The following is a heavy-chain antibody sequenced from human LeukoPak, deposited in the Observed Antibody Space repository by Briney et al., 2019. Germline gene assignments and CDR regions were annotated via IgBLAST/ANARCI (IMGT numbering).Heavy chain of an antibody. J-gene: IGHJ6*03. Sequence: GGSLRLSCAASGFTVSSNYMSWVRQAPGKGLEWVSAITGSGGITYYADSVKGRFTISRDNSKNTLYLQMNSLRAEDTAVYYCAKATGYQLLAGYYYYMDVWGKGTTVTVSS. CDR1: GFTVSSNY. D-gene: IGHD2-2*01. V-gene: IGHV3-23*01. CDR2: ITGSGGIT. CDR3: AKATGYQLLAGYYYYMDV.